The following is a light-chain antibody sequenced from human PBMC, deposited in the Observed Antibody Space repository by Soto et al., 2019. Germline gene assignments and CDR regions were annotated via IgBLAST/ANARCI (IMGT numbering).Light chain of an antibody. CDR1: QSITSY. CDR3: QRSFSTPLS. Sequence: IPITQSPSSLSASVGDRVTITCRASQSITSYLHWYQQKPGKATKLLIYAASSLHSGDPSSFSGSGSGTDFSLTITSLQAEDFATYYCQRSFSTPLSFGGGTKVEIK. V-gene: IGKV1-39*01. J-gene: IGKJ4*01. CDR2: AAS.